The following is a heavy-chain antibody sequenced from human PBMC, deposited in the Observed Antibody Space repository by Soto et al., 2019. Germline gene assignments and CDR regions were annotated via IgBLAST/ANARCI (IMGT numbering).Heavy chain of an antibody. Sequence: QLQLQESGSGLVKPSQTLSLTCAVSGGSISSGGYSWSWIRQPPGKGLEWIGYIYHSGSTYYNPSRKSRVTISVDRSKNQFSLKLSSVTAADTAVYYCARGGQQLVLDNWFDPWGQGTLVTVSS. CDR2: IYHSGST. CDR1: GGSISSGGYS. D-gene: IGHD6-13*01. V-gene: IGHV4-30-2*01. J-gene: IGHJ5*02. CDR3: ARGGQQLVLDNWFDP.